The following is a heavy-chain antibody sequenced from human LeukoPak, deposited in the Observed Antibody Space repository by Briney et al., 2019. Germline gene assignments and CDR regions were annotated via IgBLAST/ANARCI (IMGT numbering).Heavy chain of an antibody. Sequence: SETLSLTCTVSGGSISSYYWSWIRQPPGKGLEWIGYIYYSGSTNYNPSVKSRVTISIDTSKNQFSLKLSSVTAADTAVYYCARRRVWFGEYSYYYYGMDVWGQGTTVTVSS. V-gene: IGHV4-59*08. J-gene: IGHJ6*02. CDR3: ARRRVWFGEYSYYYYGMDV. CDR2: IYYSGST. D-gene: IGHD3-10*01. CDR1: GGSISSYY.